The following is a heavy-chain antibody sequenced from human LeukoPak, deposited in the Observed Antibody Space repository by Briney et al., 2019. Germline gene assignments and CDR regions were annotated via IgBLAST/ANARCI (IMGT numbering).Heavy chain of an antibody. CDR2: INPNSSGT. CDR1: GYTFTDYY. V-gene: IGHV1-2*02. J-gene: IGHJ3*02. D-gene: IGHD5-18*01. CDR3: ARRAREYSHDAFDI. Sequence: ASVKLSCKASGYTFTDYYMHWVRQAPGQGLEWMGWINPNSSGTDSAQKFQGRFSMTRDTSISTAYMELSRLRSDDTAVYYCARRAREYSHDAFDIWGQGTMDSVSS.